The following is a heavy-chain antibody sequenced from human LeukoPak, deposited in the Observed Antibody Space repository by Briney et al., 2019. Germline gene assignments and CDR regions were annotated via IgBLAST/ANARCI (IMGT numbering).Heavy chain of an antibody. CDR2: INHSGST. CDR1: GDSVRSFH. V-gene: IGHV4-34*01. J-gene: IGHJ4*02. D-gene: IGHD6-19*01. CDR3: ARGGGVAVADYFFDY. Sequence: SETLSLTCTVSGDSVRSFHWSWIRQPPGKGLDWIGEINHSGSTNYNPSLKSRVTVSVDTAKNQLSLKLSSVTAADTAVYYCARGGGVAVADYFFDYWGQGTLVTVSS.